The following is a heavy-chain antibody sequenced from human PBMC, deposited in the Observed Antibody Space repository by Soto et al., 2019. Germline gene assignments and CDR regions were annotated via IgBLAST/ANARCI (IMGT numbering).Heavy chain of an antibody. Sequence: QAQLLQSGAEVKKPGASVKVSCKASGYTFINYFIHWVRQAPGQRLEWIGIVDPSRGSADYAQKFQGRVTMTTDVSTRTVFMDLSSLTSGDTAVYYCARPLIGNTVDLRGQGPTIIVSS. CDR1: GYTFINYF. V-gene: IGHV1-46*01. D-gene: IGHD1-7*01. J-gene: IGHJ3*01. CDR3: ARPLIGNTVDL. CDR2: VDPSRGSA.